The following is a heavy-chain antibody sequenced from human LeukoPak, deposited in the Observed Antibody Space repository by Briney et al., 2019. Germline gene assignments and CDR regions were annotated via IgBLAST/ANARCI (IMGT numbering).Heavy chain of an antibody. J-gene: IGHJ4*02. CDR2: ISWNSGSI. CDR1: GFTFDDYG. D-gene: IGHD6-19*01. V-gene: IGHV3-9*01. CDR3: AKEIAVAGLGY. Sequence: GGSLRLSCAASGFTFDDYGMHWVRQAPGKGLEWVSGISWNSGSIGYADSVKGRFTISRDNAKNSLYLQMNSLRAEDTALYYCAKEIAVAGLGYWGQGTLVTVSS.